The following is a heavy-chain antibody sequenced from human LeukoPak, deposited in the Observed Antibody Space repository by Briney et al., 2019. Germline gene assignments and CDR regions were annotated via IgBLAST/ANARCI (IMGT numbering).Heavy chain of an antibody. Sequence: GGSLRLSCAASGFTFSSYWMHWVRQAPGKGLMWVLRINSDGSSTIYADSVEGRFTISRDNSKNTLYLQMSSLRAEDTAVYFCARDLRPGDYWGQGTLVTVSS. CDR3: ARDLRPGDY. CDR2: INSDGSST. J-gene: IGHJ4*02. D-gene: IGHD3-9*01. CDR1: GFTFSSYW. V-gene: IGHV3-74*01.